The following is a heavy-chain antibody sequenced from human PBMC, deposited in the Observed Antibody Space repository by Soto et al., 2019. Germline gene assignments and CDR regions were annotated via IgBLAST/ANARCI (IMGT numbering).Heavy chain of an antibody. D-gene: IGHD3-10*01. CDR3: ARLYGSGCTRRVRIDY. CDR1: GFTFDDYG. J-gene: IGHJ4*02. V-gene: IGHV3-20*04. CDR2: INWNGGST. Sequence: EVQLVESGGGVARPGGSLRLSCAASGFTFDDYGMSWVRQAPGKGLEWVSGINWNGGSTGYADSVKGRFTISRDNAKNSLYLQMNRLRAEDTALYYCARLYGSGCTRRVRIDYWGQGTLVTVSS.